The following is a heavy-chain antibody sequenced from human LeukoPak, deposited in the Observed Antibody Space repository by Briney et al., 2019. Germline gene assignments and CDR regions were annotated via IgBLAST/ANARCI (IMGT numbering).Heavy chain of an antibody. J-gene: IGHJ5*02. Sequence: SQTLPLTCAISGDRVSSNSAAWNWIRQSPSRGLEWLGRTYYRSKWYNDYAVAVKSRITINPDTSNNQFALQLDSVTPDGAAVYYCARQNNTYHHYDLGWFDPWGQGTLVTVSS. CDR3: ARQNNTYHHYDLGWFDP. D-gene: IGHD5-12*01. CDR1: GDRVSSNSAA. CDR2: TYYRSKWYN. V-gene: IGHV6-1*01.